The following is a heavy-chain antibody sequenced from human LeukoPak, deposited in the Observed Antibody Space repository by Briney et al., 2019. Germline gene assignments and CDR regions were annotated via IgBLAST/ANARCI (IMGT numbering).Heavy chain of an antibody. D-gene: IGHD2-2*02. Sequence: SQTLTLTCTVSGGSISSGDYYWSWIRQPPGKGLEWIGYLYYSGSPYYNPSLQSRVTISVDTSKNQFSLKLSSVTAADTAVYYCARWNIVVVPAAILPFDYWGQGTLVTVSS. J-gene: IGHJ4*02. CDR1: GGSISSGDYY. CDR2: LYYSGSP. CDR3: ARWNIVVVPAAILPFDY. V-gene: IGHV4-30-4*08.